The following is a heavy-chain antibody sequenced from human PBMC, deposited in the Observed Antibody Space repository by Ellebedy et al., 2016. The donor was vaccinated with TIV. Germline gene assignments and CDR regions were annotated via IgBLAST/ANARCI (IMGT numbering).Heavy chain of an antibody. CDR3: ARDKIVGATYFDY. J-gene: IGHJ4*02. Sequence: GGSLRLXXAASGFTFSNYWMSWVRQAPGKGLEWVANIKQDGSEISYVDSVKGRVTISRDNAKNSLYLQMNSLRAEDTAVYYCARDKIVGATYFDYWGQGTLVTVSS. CDR2: IKQDGSEI. V-gene: IGHV3-7*01. CDR1: GFTFSNYW. D-gene: IGHD1-26*01.